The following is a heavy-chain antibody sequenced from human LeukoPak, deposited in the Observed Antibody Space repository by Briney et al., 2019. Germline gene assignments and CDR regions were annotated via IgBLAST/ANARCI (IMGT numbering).Heavy chain of an antibody. CDR2: IYSGGST. CDR3: TSNSGYEKGF. J-gene: IGHJ4*02. D-gene: IGHD5-12*01. CDR1: GFTVSSNY. Sequence: PGGSLRLSCAASGFTVSSNYMSWVRQAPGKGLEWVSVIYSGGSTYYADSVQGRFIISRDNSKNMLYLQMNSLRTEDTAVYYCTSNSGYEKGFWGQGNLVTVSS. V-gene: IGHV3-53*05.